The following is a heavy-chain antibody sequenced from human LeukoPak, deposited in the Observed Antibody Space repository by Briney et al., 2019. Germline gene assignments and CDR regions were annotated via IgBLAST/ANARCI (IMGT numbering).Heavy chain of an antibody. CDR1: GYTFTSYG. V-gene: IGHV1-18*01. CDR2: ISAYNGNT. D-gene: IGHD2-8*01. CDR3: ARGGLAGYCTNGVCYRYNWFDP. J-gene: IGHJ5*02. Sequence: ASVKVSCKASGYTFTSYGISWVRQAPGQGLEWMGWISAYNGNTNYAQKLQGGVTMTTDTSTSTAYMELRSLRSDDTAVYYCARGGLAGYCTNGVCYRYNWFDPWGQGTLVTVSS.